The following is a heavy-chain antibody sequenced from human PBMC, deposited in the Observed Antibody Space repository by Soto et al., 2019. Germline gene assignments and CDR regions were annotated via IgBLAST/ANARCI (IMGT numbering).Heavy chain of an antibody. Sequence: GESLKISCKGSGYSFTSYWIGWVRQMPGKGLEWMGIIYPGDSDTRYSPSFQGQVTISADKSISTAYLQWSSLKASDTAMYYCARKGALGGEAGVAFDIWGKGTMVTVSS. J-gene: IGHJ3*02. CDR2: IYPGDSDT. V-gene: IGHV5-51*01. CDR1: GYSFTSYW. CDR3: ARKGALGGEAGVAFDI. D-gene: IGHD3-10*01.